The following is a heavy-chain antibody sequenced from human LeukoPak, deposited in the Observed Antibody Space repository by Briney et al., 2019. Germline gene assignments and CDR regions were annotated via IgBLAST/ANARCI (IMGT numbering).Heavy chain of an antibody. CDR3: AGGEGCSSTSCYLDY. J-gene: IGHJ4*02. V-gene: IGHV4-34*01. CDR2: INHSGST. CDR1: GGSFSGYY. D-gene: IGHD2-2*01. Sequence: SETLSLTCAVYGGSFSGYYWSWIRQPPGKGLEWSGEINHSGSTNYNPSLKSRVTISVDTSKNQFSLKLSSVTAADTAVYYCAGGEGCSSTSCYLDYWGQGTLVTVSS.